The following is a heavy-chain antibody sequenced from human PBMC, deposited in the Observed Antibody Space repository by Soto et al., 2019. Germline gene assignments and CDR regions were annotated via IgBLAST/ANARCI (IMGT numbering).Heavy chain of an antibody. J-gene: IGHJ4*02. CDR3: AVGYYSSGWLDY. CDR2: INPNSGGT. CDR1: GYTFTGYY. V-gene: IGHV1-2*04. D-gene: IGHD6-19*01. Sequence: ASVKVSCKASGYTFTGYYMHWVRQAPGQGLEWMGWINPNSGGTNYAQKFQGWVTMTRDTSISTAYMELSRLRSDDTAVYYCAVGYYSSGWLDYWGQGTLVTVSS.